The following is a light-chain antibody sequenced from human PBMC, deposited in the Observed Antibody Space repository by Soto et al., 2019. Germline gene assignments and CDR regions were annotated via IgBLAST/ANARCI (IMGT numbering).Light chain of an antibody. Sequence: QSVLTQPPSASGTPGQSVTISCSGSSSNIGDNTVNWYQQLPGTAPKLLIYSNDQRSSGVPDRFCGSKSGTSASLAISGLQSEDEADYYCAVWDDSLDGVVFGGGTKLTVL. CDR2: SND. J-gene: IGLJ2*01. CDR3: AVWDDSLDGVV. V-gene: IGLV1-44*01. CDR1: SSNIGDNT.